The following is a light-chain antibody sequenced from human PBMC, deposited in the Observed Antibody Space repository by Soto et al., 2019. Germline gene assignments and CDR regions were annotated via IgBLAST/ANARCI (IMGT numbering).Light chain of an antibody. J-gene: IGLJ1*01. V-gene: IGLV2-23*01. CDR1: SSDVGSYNL. CDR2: EGS. CDR3: CSYAGSSTYV. Sequence: QSALTQPAAVSGSPGQSITISCTGTSSDVGSYNLVSWYQQHPGKAPKRMIYEGSKRPSGVSNRFSGSKSGNTASLTISVLQAEDEADYYCCSYAGSSTYVCGTGTKLTVL.